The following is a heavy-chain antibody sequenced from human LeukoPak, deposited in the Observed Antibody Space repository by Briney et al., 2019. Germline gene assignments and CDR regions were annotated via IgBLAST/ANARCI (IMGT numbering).Heavy chain of an antibody. CDR3: ARVGYSGYEPYDY. CDR1: GYSISSGYY. V-gene: IGHV4-38-2*01. Sequence: SETLSLTCAVSGYSISSGYYWGWIRQPPGKGLEWIGSIYHSGSTYYNPSLRSRVTISVDTSKNQFSLKLSSVTAADTAVYYCARVGYSGYEPYDYWGQGTLVTVSS. J-gene: IGHJ4*02. CDR2: IYHSGST. D-gene: IGHD5-12*01.